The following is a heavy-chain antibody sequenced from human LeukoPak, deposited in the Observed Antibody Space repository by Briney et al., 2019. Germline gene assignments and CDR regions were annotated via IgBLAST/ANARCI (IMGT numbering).Heavy chain of an antibody. J-gene: IGHJ5*02. CDR2: INHSGST. D-gene: IGHD2-15*01. CDR1: GGSFSGYY. Sequence: ASETLSLTCAVYGGSFSGYYWSWIRQPPGKGLEWIGEINHSGSTNYNPSLKSRVTISVDTSKNQFSLKLSSVTAADTAVYYCARAAVVAAASGWFDPWGQGTLVTVSS. V-gene: IGHV4-34*01. CDR3: ARAAVVAAASGWFDP.